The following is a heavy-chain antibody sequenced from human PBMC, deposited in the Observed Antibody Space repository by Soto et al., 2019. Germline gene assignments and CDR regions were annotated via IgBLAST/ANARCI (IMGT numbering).Heavy chain of an antibody. V-gene: IGHV4-59*01. CDR1: GGTIRGYY. CDR2: IYYYGST. Sequence: SETLSLTCTVSGGTIRGYYWSWIQQPPGKRLEWIGYIYYYGSTNYNPSLKSRVTISVDTSKKQFSLSLGSVTAAVMAIYYCSIYFDGTSGFNICGQGTMVTVSS. J-gene: IGHJ3*02. CDR3: SIYFDGTSGFNI. D-gene: IGHD3-9*01.